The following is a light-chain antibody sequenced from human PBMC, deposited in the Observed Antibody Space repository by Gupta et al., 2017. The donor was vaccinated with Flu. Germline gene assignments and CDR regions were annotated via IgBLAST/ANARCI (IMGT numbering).Light chain of an antibody. CDR3: QVWDSTSDHSWV. J-gene: IGLJ3*02. CDR2: DDS. Sequence: GNDIGSKSVHWYQQRPGQAPVLVVFDDSDRPSGIPERVSGSNSGNTATLTISRVEAGDEADYYCQVWDSTSDHSWVFGGGTKLTVL. CDR1: DIGSKS. V-gene: IGLV3-21*02.